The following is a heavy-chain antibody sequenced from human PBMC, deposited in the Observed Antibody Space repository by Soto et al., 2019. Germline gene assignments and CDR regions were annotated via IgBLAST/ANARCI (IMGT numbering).Heavy chain of an antibody. CDR3: ASHRLGYCISTSCYRFYGMDG. V-gene: IGHV1-3*01. D-gene: IGHD2-2*01. J-gene: IGHJ6*02. CDR1: GYTFTSYA. CDR2: INAGNGNT. Sequence: ASVKVSCKASGYTFTSYAMHWVRQAPGQRLEWMGWINAGNGNTKYSQKFQGRVTITRDTSASTAYMELSSLRSEDTAVYYCASHRLGYCISTSCYRFYGMDGWGQATTVTVSS.